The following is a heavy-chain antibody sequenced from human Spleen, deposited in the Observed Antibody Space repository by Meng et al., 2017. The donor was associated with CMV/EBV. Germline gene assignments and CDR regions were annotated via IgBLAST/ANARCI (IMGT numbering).Heavy chain of an antibody. J-gene: IGHJ6*02. CDR1: GASISTSSYY. Sequence: SETLSLTCTVSGASISTSSYYWGWIRLPPGKGLEWIGSVYYSGTTYYNPSLRSRVTISSDTSKNQFSLKLSSVTAADTAVYYCARDCRWSGPKEAYGMDVWGQGTTVTVSS. CDR3: ARDCRWSGPKEAYGMDV. D-gene: IGHD3-3*01. V-gene: IGHV4-39*07. CDR2: VYYSGTT.